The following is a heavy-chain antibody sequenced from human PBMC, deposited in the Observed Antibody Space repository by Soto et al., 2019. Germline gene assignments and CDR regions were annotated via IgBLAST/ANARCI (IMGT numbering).Heavy chain of an antibody. CDR3: AGIRIAAAGGDLDD. D-gene: IGHD6-13*01. V-gene: IGHV4-30-2*01. J-gene: IGHJ6*02. CDR1: GGSINSGDYA. Sequence: QLQLQESGSGLVKPSQTLSLTCGVSGGSINSGDYAWSWIRQPPGKGLEWMGYIYHSGSTYYNPSLKSRVTILIDRSKNQCSLKLRSVTAAGTAVYYCAGIRIAAAGGDLDDWRQGTTVNVSS. CDR2: IYHSGST.